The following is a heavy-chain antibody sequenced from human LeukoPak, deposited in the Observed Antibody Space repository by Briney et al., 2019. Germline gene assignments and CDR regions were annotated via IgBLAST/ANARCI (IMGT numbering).Heavy chain of an antibody. CDR1: GYTFTSYG. CDR2: ISAYNGNT. J-gene: IGHJ5*02. D-gene: IGHD3-10*01. V-gene: IGHV1-18*01. CDR3: ARDFLLWFGELPPSENWFDP. Sequence: GASVKVSCKASGYTFTSYGISWVRQAPGQGLEWMGWISAYNGNTNYAQKLQGRVTMTTDTSTSTAYMELRSLRSDDTAVYYCARDFLLWFGELPPSENWFDPWGQGTLVTVSS.